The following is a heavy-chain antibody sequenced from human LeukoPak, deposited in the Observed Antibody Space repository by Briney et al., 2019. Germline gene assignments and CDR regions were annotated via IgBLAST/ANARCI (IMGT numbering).Heavy chain of an antibody. CDR1: GGSISSYY. Sequence: SETLSLTCTVSGGSISSYYWSWIRQPPGKGLEWIGYIYYSGSTNYNPSLKSRVTISVDTSKNQFSLKLSSVTAADTAVYYCARAVAGRGTYYFDYWGQGTLVTVSS. J-gene: IGHJ4*02. CDR2: IYYSGST. V-gene: IGHV4-59*01. D-gene: IGHD6-19*01. CDR3: ARAVAGRGTYYFDY.